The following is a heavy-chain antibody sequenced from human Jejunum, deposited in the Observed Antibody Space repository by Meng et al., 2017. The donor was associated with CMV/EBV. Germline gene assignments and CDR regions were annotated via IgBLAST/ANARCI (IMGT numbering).Heavy chain of an antibody. CDR1: GGSISSNSYY. D-gene: IGHD1-26*01. CDR2: IYYSGKT. V-gene: IGHV4-39*07. J-gene: IGHJ4*02. Sequence: TVSGGSISSNSYYWGWIRQPPGKGLEWIGNIYYSGKTYKNPSLKSRVTTSVDMSKNQFSLKLSSVTAADTAVYYCARTRLMRSYCDYWGQGTLVTVSS. CDR3: ARTRLMRSYCDY.